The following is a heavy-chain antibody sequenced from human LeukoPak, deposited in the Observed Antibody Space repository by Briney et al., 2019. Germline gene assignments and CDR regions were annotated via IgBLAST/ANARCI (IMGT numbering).Heavy chain of an antibody. CDR3: ARSSGYYDY. CDR1: GFTFSSYT. V-gene: IGHV3-21*01. CDR2: ISSSSSYI. Sequence: PGESLRLSCAASGFTFSSYTINWVRQAPGKGLEWVSCISSSSSYIYYADSVKGRFTISRDNAKNSLYLQMNSLRVEDTAVYYCARSSGYYDYWGQGTLVTVSS. J-gene: IGHJ4*02. D-gene: IGHD3-22*01.